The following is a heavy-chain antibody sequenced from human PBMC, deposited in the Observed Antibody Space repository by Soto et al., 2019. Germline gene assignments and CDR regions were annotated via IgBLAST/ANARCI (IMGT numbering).Heavy chain of an antibody. CDR2: ISGSGGST. CDR3: AKDRTPHYYDSSGYYYADY. CDR1: GFTFSSYA. Sequence: EVQLLESGGGLVQPGGSLRLSCAASGFTFSSYAMSWVRQAPGKGLEWVSAISGSGGSTYYADSVKGRFIISRDNSKNTLYLQMNSLRAEDTAVYYCAKDRTPHYYDSSGYYYADYWGQGTLVTVSS. D-gene: IGHD3-22*01. J-gene: IGHJ4*02. V-gene: IGHV3-23*01.